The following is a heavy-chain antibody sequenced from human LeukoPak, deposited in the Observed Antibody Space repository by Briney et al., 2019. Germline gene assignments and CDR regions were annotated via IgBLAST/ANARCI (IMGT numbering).Heavy chain of an antibody. CDR3: AREPDY. CDR1: GYSISSGYY. V-gene: IGHV4-38-2*02. Sequence: SETLSLTCTVSGYSISSGYYWGWIRQPPGKGLEWIGSIYHSGSTYYNPSLKSRVTISVDTSKNQFSLKLSSVTAADTAVYYCAREPDYWGQGTLVTVSA. J-gene: IGHJ4*02. CDR2: IYHSGST.